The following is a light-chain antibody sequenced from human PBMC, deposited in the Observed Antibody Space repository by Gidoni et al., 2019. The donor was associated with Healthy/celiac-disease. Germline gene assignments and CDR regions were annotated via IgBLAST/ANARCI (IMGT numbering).Light chain of an antibody. CDR3: SSYTSSSTLVV. CDR1: SSDVGCYNY. Sequence: QSARTQPASVSGSPGQSITISCPGTSSDVGCYNYVSWYQQHPGKAPKLLIYDVSNRPSGVSNRSSGSKSGNTASLTISGLQAEDEADYYCSSYTSSSTLVVFGGGTKLTVL. CDR2: DVS. V-gene: IGLV2-14*03. J-gene: IGLJ2*01.